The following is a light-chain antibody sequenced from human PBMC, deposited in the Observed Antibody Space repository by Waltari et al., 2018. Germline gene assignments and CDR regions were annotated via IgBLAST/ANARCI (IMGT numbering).Light chain of an antibody. J-gene: IGLJ2*01. V-gene: IGLV2-23*02. Sequence: QSALTQPASVSGSPGQSITIPCTGTSSDVGNYTRVSWYQQHPGKAPKLLIYAVSKRPSGVSDRFSGSKSGDMASLTISGLQPEDEAEYFCSSYAGSSKGVFGGGTKVTVL. CDR2: AVS. CDR3: SSYAGSSKGV. CDR1: SSDVGNYTR.